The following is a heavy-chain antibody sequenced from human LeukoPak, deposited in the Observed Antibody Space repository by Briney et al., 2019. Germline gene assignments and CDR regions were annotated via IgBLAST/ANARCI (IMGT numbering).Heavy chain of an antibody. J-gene: IGHJ5*02. V-gene: IGHV4-34*01. CDR1: GGSFSGYY. D-gene: IGHD3-10*01. CDR2: INHSGST. Sequence: SETLSLTCAVYGGSFSGYYWSWIRQPPGKGLEWIGEINHSGSTNYNPSLKSRVTISVDTSKNQFFLKLSSVTAADTAVYYCARSRPTLLWFGELYWFDPWGQGTLVTVSS. CDR3: ARSRPTLLWFGELYWFDP.